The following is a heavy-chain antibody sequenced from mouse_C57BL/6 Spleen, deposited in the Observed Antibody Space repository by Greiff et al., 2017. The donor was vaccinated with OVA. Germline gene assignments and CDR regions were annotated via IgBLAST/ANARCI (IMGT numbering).Heavy chain of an antibody. Sequence: QVQLQQPGAELVKPGASVKLSCKASGYTFTSYWMQWVKQRPGQGLEWIGEIDPSDSYTNYNQKFKGKATLTVDTSSSTAYMQLRSLTSEDSAVYYCAIPPRYGSSRYFDVWGTGTTVTVSS. J-gene: IGHJ1*03. D-gene: IGHD1-1*01. CDR2: IDPSDSYT. CDR3: AIPPRYGSSRYFDV. CDR1: GYTFTSYW. V-gene: IGHV1-50*01.